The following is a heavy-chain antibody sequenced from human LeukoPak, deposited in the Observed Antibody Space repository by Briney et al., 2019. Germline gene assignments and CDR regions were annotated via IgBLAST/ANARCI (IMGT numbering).Heavy chain of an antibody. Sequence: GGSLRLSCAASGFTFSSYAMHWVRQAPGKGLEWVAVISYDGSNKYHADSVKGRFTISRDNSKNTLDLQMNSLRAEDTAVYYCARDHLLTGYVNYFDYWGQGTLVTVSS. CDR3: ARDHLLTGYVNYFDY. CDR1: GFTFSSYA. J-gene: IGHJ4*02. V-gene: IGHV3-30-3*01. D-gene: IGHD3-9*01. CDR2: ISYDGSNK.